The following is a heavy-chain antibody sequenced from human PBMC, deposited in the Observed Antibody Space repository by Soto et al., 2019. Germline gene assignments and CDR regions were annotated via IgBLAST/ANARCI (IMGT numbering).Heavy chain of an antibody. CDR1: GFTFSSYS. J-gene: IGHJ4*02. CDR2: ISSSSYI. Sequence: EVQLVESGGGLVKPGGSLRLSCAASGFTFSSYSMNWVRQAPGKGLEWVSSISSSSYIYYADSVKGRFTISRDNAKNSLYLQMNSLRAEDTAVYYCARDWGGEGTFDYWGQGTLVTVSS. D-gene: IGHD3-16*01. CDR3: ARDWGGEGTFDY. V-gene: IGHV3-21*01.